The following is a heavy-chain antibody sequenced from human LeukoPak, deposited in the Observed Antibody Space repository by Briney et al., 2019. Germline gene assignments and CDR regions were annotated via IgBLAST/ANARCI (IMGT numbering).Heavy chain of an antibody. J-gene: IGHJ4*02. D-gene: IGHD1-26*01. Sequence: ASVKVSCKASGYTFTSYDINWVQQATGQGLEWMGWMNPNSGNTGYAQKFQGRVTITRNTSISTAYMELSSLRSEDTAVYYCAREEVGAKQTFDYWGQGTLVTVPS. CDR1: GYTFTSYD. CDR2: MNPNSGNT. V-gene: IGHV1-8*01. CDR3: AREEVGAKQTFDY.